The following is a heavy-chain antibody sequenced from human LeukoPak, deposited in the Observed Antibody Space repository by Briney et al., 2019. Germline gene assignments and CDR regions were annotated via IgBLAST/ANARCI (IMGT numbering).Heavy chain of an antibody. J-gene: IGHJ4*02. V-gene: IGHV3-21*01. CDR1: GFTFSNYS. D-gene: IGHD2-2*01. Sequence: GGSLRLSCAASGFTFSNYSMNWVRQTPGKGLAWDSSISSSSTYIDYADSMKGRFTISRDNAKNSLYLQMNSLRADDTAVYYCARVGSFCSSTSCSDYFDYWGQGTLVTVSS. CDR2: ISSSSTYI. CDR3: ARVGSFCSSTSCSDYFDY.